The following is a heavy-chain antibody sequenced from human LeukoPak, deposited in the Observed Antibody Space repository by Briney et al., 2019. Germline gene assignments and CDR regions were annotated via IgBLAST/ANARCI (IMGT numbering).Heavy chain of an antibody. D-gene: IGHD5-18*01. CDR2: ISGSGGST. J-gene: IGHJ4*02. CDR3: AKAGYSYGYLFY. Sequence: GGSLRLSCAASGFTFSSYAMSWVRQAPGKGLEWVSAISGSGGSTYYADSVRGRFTISRDNSKNTLYLQMNSLRAEDTAVYYCAKAGYSYGYLFYWGQGTLVTVSS. V-gene: IGHV3-23*01. CDR1: GFTFSSYA.